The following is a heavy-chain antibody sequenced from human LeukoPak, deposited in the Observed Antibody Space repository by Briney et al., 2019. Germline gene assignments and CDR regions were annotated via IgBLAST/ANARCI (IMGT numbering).Heavy chain of an antibody. CDR1: GFSFSGYV. D-gene: IGHD5-24*01. Sequence: GGPLRLSCVVSGFSFSGYVMSWVRQPPGKGLEWVSDISGSGGSTYYADSVKGRFTISRDNSKNTLYLQMDSLRAEGTAVYYCAGRRRDGYSYYYGMDVWGQGTTVTVSS. V-gene: IGHV3-23*01. CDR3: AGRRRDGYSYYYGMDV. CDR2: ISGSGGST. J-gene: IGHJ6*02.